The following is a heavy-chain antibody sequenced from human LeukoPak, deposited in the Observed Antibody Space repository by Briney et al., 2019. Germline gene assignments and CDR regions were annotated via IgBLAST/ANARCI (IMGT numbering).Heavy chain of an antibody. Sequence: GGSLRLSCAASGFTFNNYAMSWVRQAPGKGLEWVSAISGSGGTTYYADSVKGRFTFSRDNSKNTLYLQMNSLRAEDTAVYYCARVIRDIVVVPAAIDFDYWGQGTLVTVSS. V-gene: IGHV3-23*01. D-gene: IGHD2-2*01. CDR1: GFTFNNYA. CDR2: ISGSGGTT. J-gene: IGHJ4*02. CDR3: ARVIRDIVVVPAAIDFDY.